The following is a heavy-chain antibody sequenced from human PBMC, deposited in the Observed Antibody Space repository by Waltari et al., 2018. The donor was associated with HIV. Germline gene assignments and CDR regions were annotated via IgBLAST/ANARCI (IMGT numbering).Heavy chain of an antibody. CDR3: ARGPGGGTKRSTYFDL. CDR2: MGTGTSYI. V-gene: IGHV3-48*01. J-gene: IGHJ4*02. Sequence: EGHLVWSAGCSVQPGGSMSRHGAACAFGCNGFSMNLVRQTPGSGVEWVSCMGTGTSYIYYADFIKGRFTMSRDSAKNSIFMTMTGLRPEDTAVYFCARGPGGGTKRSTYFDLWGQGILVTVSS. CDR1: AFGCNGFS. D-gene: IGHD2-8*02.